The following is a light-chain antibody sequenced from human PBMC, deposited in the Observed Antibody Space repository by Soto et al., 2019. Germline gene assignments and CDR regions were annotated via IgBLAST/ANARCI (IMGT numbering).Light chain of an antibody. Sequence: GTSSDVGGYNYVSWYQQHPGKAPKLMIYEVSNRPSGVSNRFSGSKSGNTASLTISGLQAEDEADYYCSSYTSSSTLYVFGTGTKVTVL. J-gene: IGLJ1*01. CDR3: SSYTSSSTLYV. CDR2: EVS. CDR1: SSDVGGYNY. V-gene: IGLV2-14*01.